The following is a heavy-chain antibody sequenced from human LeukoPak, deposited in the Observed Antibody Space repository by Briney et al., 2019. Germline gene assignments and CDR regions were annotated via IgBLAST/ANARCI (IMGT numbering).Heavy chain of an antibody. CDR2: IYYSGST. CDR3: ARGGTGSSGWYFPRYFDL. CDR1: GGSISSSSYY. Sequence: SETLSLACTVSGGSISSSSYYWGWIRQPPGKGLEWIGSIYYSGSTYYNPSLKSRVTVSVDTSKNQFSLKLSSVTAADTAVYYCARGGTGSSGWYFPRYFDLWGRGTLVTVSS. V-gene: IGHV4-39*07. J-gene: IGHJ2*01. D-gene: IGHD6-19*01.